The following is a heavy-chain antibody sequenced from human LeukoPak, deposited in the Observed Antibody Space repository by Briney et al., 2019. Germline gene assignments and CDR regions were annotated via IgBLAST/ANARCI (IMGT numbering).Heavy chain of an antibody. CDR2: ISGSGRTM. CDR3: ARGGLYGYDVFDY. V-gene: IGHV3-48*03. CDR1: GFTFSSYE. D-gene: IGHD5-12*01. Sequence: GGCLRLSCAASGFTFSSYEMNWVRHAPGKGLGWVSYISGSGRTMSYADSVKGRFTISRDNAKTSLYLQMNSLRVEDTAVYHCARGGLYGYDVFDYWGQGTLVTVSS. J-gene: IGHJ4*02.